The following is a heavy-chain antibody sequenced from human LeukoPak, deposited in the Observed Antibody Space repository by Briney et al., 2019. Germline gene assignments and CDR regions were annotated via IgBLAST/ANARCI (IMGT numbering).Heavy chain of an antibody. J-gene: IGHJ4*02. D-gene: IGHD5-24*01. CDR3: ARVVRDGYNFNY. CDR2: ISGSGGST. CDR1: GFTFSSYG. V-gene: IGHV3-23*01. Sequence: PGGSLRLSCAASGFTFSSYGMSWVRQAPGKGLEWVSAISGSGGSTYYADSVKGRFTISRDNSKNTLYLQMNSLRAEDTAVYYCARVVRDGYNFNYWGQGTLVTVSS.